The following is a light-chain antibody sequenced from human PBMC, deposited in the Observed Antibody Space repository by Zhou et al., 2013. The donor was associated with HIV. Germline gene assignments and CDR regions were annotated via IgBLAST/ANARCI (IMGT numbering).Light chain of an antibody. CDR1: SSDVGAYNY. J-gene: IGLJ3*02. Sequence: QSALTQPASVSGSPGQSITISCTGTSSDVGAYNYVSWYQQHPGKAPKLLIYEVNKRPSGVPDRFSGSKSGNTASLTVSGLQAEDESDYYCSSYAGSSCWVFGGGTKLTVL. CDR3: SSYAGSSCWV. CDR2: EVN. V-gene: IGLV2-8*01.